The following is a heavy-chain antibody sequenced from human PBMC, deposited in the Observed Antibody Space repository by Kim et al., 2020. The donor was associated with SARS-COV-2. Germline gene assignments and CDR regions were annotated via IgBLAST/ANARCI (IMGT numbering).Heavy chain of an antibody. CDR2: INSDGRST. CDR1: GFTFSSYW. CDR3: AREPTDYYGMDV. J-gene: IGHJ6*02. Sequence: GGSLRLSCGASGFTFSSYWMHWVRQVPGKGLVWVSRINSDGRSTGYADSVKGRFTISRDNAKNTLYLQMNSLRAEDTAIYYCAREPTDYYGMDVWGQGTTVTVSS. V-gene: IGHV3-74*01.